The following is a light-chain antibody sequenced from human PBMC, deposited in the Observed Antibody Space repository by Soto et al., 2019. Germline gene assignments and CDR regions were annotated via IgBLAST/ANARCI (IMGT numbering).Light chain of an antibody. CDR2: GAS. J-gene: IGKJ4*01. CDR3: QQYNNWPLT. Sequence: EIVMTQSPASLSVSPGERPTLSCRASQSVSSNLAWYQQKRGQPPRLLIFGASTRATGIPARFSGSGSGTEFTLTISSLQSEDCAVYYCQQYNNWPLTFGGGTKVEIK. CDR1: QSVSSN. V-gene: IGKV3-15*01.